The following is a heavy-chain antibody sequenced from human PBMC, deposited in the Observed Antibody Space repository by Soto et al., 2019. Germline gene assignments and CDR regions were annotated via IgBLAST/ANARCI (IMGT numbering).Heavy chain of an antibody. Sequence: PGGSLRLSCAASGFTLSSYTMHWVRRAPGKGLEWVAVMSKGGSSNYADSVKGRFTISRDISKNTLYLQVNSLRAEDTAVYYCAREVDYSSAYGISSSFDYWGHGTLVTVSS. CDR3: AREVDYSSAYGISSSFDY. V-gene: IGHV3-30-3*01. J-gene: IGHJ4*01. CDR2: MSKGGSS. CDR1: GFTLSSYT. D-gene: IGHD6-6*01.